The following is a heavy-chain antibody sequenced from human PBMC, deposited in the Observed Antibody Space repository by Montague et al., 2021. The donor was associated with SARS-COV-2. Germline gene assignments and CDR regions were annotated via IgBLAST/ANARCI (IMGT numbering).Heavy chain of an antibody. CDR2: SSDSGST. CDR3: ARHYSATLPAVY. CDR1: GGSISSFY. J-gene: IGHJ4*02. Sequence: SETLSLTCTGAGGSISSFYWGWFGQPQGKGLEWIGYSSDSGSTNYNPSLTSRVTMSVDTSKNQFSLKVNSVTAADTAVYYCARHYSATLPAVYWGQGTLVTVSS. D-gene: IGHD2-15*01. V-gene: IGHV4-59*08.